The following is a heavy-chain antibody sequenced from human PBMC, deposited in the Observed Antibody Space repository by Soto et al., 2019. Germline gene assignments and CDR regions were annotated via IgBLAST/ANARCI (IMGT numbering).Heavy chain of an antibody. J-gene: IGHJ5*02. Sequence: GGSLRLSCAASVFTFARYSMNWFRQAPGKGLEWVSSISSTTNYIYYGDSMKDRFTISRDNAKNSLYLEMNSLRAEDTAVYYCAREIVVVVPAAIGYWFDPWGQGTLVTV. CDR1: VFTFARYS. D-gene: IGHD2-2*02. CDR2: ISSTTNYI. CDR3: AREIVVVVPAAIGYWFDP. V-gene: IGHV3-21*06.